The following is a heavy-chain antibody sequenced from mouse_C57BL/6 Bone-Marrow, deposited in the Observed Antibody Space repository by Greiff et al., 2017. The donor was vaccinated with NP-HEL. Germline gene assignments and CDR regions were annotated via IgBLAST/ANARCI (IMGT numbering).Heavy chain of an antibody. CDR1: GFTFSSYA. J-gene: IGHJ2*01. CDR2: ISDGGSYT. V-gene: IGHV5-4*01. D-gene: IGHD1-1*01. CDR3: ARVVGYYGSHFDY. Sequence: DVQLQESGGGLVKPGGSLKLSCAASGFTFSSYAMSWVRQTPEKRLEWVATISDGGSYTNYPDNVKGGSTMSRDNATNNLYLQMSNLKSEDTAMYYCARVVGYYGSHFDYWGQGTTLTVSS.